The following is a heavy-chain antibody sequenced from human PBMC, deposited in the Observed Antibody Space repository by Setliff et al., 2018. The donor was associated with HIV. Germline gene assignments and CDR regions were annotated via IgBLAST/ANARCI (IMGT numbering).Heavy chain of an antibody. J-gene: IGHJ4*02. V-gene: IGHV1-69-2*01. D-gene: IGHD3-10*01. CDR2: VDPQDGET. Sequence: ASVKVSCKASGYIFTDYYIHWVQQAPGEGLEWMGRVDPQDGETKYAEKFQGRVTITADTSTDTSDMELSSLRSEDTAVFYCATSGTYYYGSGTYHASAYWGQGTLVTV. CDR3: ATSGTYYYGSGTYHASAY. CDR1: GYIFTDYY.